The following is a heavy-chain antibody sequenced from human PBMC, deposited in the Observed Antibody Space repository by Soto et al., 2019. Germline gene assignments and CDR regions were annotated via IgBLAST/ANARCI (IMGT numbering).Heavy chain of an antibody. CDR1: GFTVSSKY. V-gene: IGHV3-53*01. Sequence: EVQLVESGGGLIQPGGSLRLSCAASGFTVSSKYKTWVRQAPGKGLEWVSVIYGGGTTYYADSVKGRFTISRDNSKNTLYLQMNSLRAEDTAVYYCVQTTGWPGFDFWGQGTLVTVSS. J-gene: IGHJ4*02. CDR3: VQTTGWPGFDF. D-gene: IGHD6-19*01. CDR2: IYGGGTT.